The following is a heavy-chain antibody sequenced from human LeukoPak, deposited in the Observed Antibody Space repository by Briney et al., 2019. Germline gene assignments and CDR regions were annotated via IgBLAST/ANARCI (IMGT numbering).Heavy chain of an antibody. CDR3: ARDGGYYGSGSFDY. CDR1: GGSFSGYY. Sequence: SETLSLTCAVYGGSFSGYYWSWIRQPPGKGLEWIGEINHSGRTNYNPSLKSRVTISVDTSKNQFSLKLSSVTAADTAVYYCARDGGYYGSGSFDYWGQGTLVTVSS. V-gene: IGHV4-34*01. J-gene: IGHJ4*02. D-gene: IGHD3-10*01. CDR2: INHSGRT.